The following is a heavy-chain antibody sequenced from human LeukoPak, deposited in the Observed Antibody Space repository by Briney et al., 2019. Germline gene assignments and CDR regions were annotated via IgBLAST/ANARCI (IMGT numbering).Heavy chain of an antibody. Sequence: GGSLRLSCAASGFTFSSYSMNWVRQAPGKGLEWVSSISSSSSYIYYADSVKGRFTISRDNAKNSLYLQMNSLRAEDTAVYYCARVSGLRYCSSTSCYYYYGMDVWGPGTTVTVSS. CDR1: GFTFSSYS. J-gene: IGHJ6*02. CDR3: ARVSGLRYCSSTSCYYYYGMDV. D-gene: IGHD2-2*01. CDR2: ISSSSSYI. V-gene: IGHV3-21*01.